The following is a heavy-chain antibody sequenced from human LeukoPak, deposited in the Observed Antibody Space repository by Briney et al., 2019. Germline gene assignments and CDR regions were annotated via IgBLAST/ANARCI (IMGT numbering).Heavy chain of an antibody. J-gene: IGHJ4*02. Sequence: GGSLRLSCAASGFTFSSYAMSWVRQAPGKGLEWVSAISGSSGSTYYADSVKGRLTISRDNSKNTLYLQMNSLRAEDTAVYYCAKAAGLRYFDWLLLAFWGQGTLVTVSS. CDR2: ISGSSGST. D-gene: IGHD3-9*01. CDR1: GFTFSSYA. V-gene: IGHV3-23*01. CDR3: AKAAGLRYFDWLLLAF.